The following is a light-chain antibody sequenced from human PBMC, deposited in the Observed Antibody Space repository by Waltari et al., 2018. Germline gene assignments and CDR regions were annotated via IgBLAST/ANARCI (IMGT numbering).Light chain of an antibody. V-gene: IGLV2-14*01. J-gene: IGLJ3*02. Sequence: QSALTQPASVSGSPGQSITISCTGTSSDVGGYNYVSWYPQHPGKPPKLMIYDVSNRPSGVSNRFSGSKSGNTASLTISGLQAEGEADYYCSSFTISSTWVFGGGTKLTVL. CDR1: SSDVGGYNY. CDR2: DVS. CDR3: SSFTISSTWV.